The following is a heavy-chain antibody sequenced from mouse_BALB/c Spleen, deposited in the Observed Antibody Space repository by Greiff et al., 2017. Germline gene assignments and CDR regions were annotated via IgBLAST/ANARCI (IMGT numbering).Heavy chain of an antibody. CDR3: ARYGSSFWYFDV. CDR2: ISYSGST. V-gene: IGHV3-8*02. Sequence: DVKLVESGPSLVKPSQTLSLTCSVTGDSITSGYWNWIRKFPGNKLEYMGYISYSGSTYYNPSLKSRISITRDTSKNQYYLQLNSVTTEDTATYYCARYGSSFWYFDVWGAGTTVTVSS. CDR1: GDSITSGY. J-gene: IGHJ1*01. D-gene: IGHD1-1*01.